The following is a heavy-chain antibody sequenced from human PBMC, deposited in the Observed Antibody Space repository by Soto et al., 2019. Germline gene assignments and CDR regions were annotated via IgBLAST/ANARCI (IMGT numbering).Heavy chain of an antibody. J-gene: IGHJ4*02. CDR1: GGSISSGGYY. CDR2: IYYSGST. D-gene: IGHD2-2*01. V-gene: IGHV4-31*02. CDR3: ARGVVPAALDY. Sequence: SETLSLTCTVSGGSISSGGYYWSWIRQHPGKGLEWIGYIYYSGSTYYNPSLKSRVTISVDTSKNQFSLKLSPVTAADTAVYYCARGVVPAALDYWGQGTLVTVSS.